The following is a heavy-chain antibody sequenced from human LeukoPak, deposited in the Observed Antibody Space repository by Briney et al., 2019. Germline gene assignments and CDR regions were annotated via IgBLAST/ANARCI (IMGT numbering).Heavy chain of an antibody. V-gene: IGHV3-74*01. J-gene: IGHJ4*02. D-gene: IGHD3-10*01. CDR3: ARGADHGGSYYPD. CDR1: GFRFSNPW. Sequence: GGSLRLSCAASGFRFSNPWMYWVRQGPGKGPVWVSRMKTDETRIEYADSVKGRFTISRDNAKNTLFLQMSSLRVEDTAVYYCARGADHGGSYYPDWGQGTRVTVSS. CDR2: MKTDETRI.